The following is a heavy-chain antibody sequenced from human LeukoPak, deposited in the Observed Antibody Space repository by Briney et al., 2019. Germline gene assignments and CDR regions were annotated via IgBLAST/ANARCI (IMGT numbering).Heavy chain of an antibody. V-gene: IGHV1-18*01. Sequence: ASVKVSCKASGYTFTSYGISWVRQAPGQGLEWMGWISAYNGNTNYAQKLQGRVTMTTDTSTSTAYMELSSLRSEDTAVYYCARDGGIVVVPAAIPYNWFDPWGQGTLVTVSS. D-gene: IGHD2-2*02. CDR2: ISAYNGNT. CDR1: GYTFTSYG. J-gene: IGHJ5*02. CDR3: ARDGGIVVVPAAIPYNWFDP.